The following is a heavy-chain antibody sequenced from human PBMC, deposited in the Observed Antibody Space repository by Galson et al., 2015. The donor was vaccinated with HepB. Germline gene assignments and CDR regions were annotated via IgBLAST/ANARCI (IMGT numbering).Heavy chain of an antibody. J-gene: IGHJ4*02. CDR3: ATLTGDLDY. CDR1: GFTFSSYA. CDR2: ISYDGSNK. Sequence: SLRLSCAASGFTFSSYAMHWVRQAPGKGLEWVAVISYDGSNKYYADSVKGRFTISRDNSKNTLYLQMNSLRAEDTAVYYCATLTGDLDYWGQGTLVTVSS. D-gene: IGHD7-27*01. V-gene: IGHV3-30-3*01.